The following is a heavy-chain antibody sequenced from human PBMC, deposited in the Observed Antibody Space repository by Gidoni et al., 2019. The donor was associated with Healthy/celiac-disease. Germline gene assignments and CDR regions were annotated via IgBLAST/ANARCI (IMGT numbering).Heavy chain of an antibody. V-gene: IGHV3-21*01. CDR3: ARDLDTAMVWPAFSYNWFDP. CDR2: ISSSSYI. CDR1: GFTFSSYS. J-gene: IGHJ5*02. Sequence: EVQLVESGGGLVKPGGSLRLSCAASGFTFSSYSMNWVRQAPGKGLEWVSSISSSSYIYYADSVKGRFTISRDNAKNSLYLQMNSLRAEDTAVYYCARDLDTAMVWPAFSYNWFDPWGQGTLVTVSS. D-gene: IGHD5-18*01.